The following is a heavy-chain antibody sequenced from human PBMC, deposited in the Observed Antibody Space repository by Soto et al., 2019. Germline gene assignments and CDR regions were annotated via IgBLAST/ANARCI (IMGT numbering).Heavy chain of an antibody. V-gene: IGHV1-69*12. CDR3: ARGNHRWLQLWYFDL. Sequence: QVQLVQSGAEVKKPGSSVTVSCKASGGTFSSYTISWVRQAPGQGLEWMGGIIPIFGTANYAQKFQGRVTLTADESTSPAYMELSSLRSEDRAVYYCARGNHRWLQLWYFDLWGRGTLVTVSS. J-gene: IGHJ2*01. D-gene: IGHD5-12*01. CDR2: IIPIFGTA. CDR1: GGTFSSYT.